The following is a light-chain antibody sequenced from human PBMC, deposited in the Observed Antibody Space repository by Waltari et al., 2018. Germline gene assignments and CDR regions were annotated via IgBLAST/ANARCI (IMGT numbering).Light chain of an antibody. CDR1: SSDIGAHNY. V-gene: IGLV2-14*01. CDR2: EVS. CDR3: SSYISSTTPYV. J-gene: IGLJ1*01. Sequence: QSALTQPASVSGSPGQSITISCTGTSSDIGAHNYVSWYQEHPGKAPKLMVYEVSNRPSAVSNRFSGSKSGNTASLTISGLQAEDEADYYCSSYISSTTPYVFGTGTKVTVL.